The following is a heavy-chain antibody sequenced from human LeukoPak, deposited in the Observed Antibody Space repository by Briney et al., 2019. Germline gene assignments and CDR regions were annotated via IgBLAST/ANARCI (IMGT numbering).Heavy chain of an antibody. D-gene: IGHD4/OR15-4a*01. CDR2: ISWNSGSI. CDR3: ARVGASLPDAFDV. Sequence: GGSLRLSCAASGFTFDDYAMHWVRQAPGKGLEWVSGISWNSGSIGYADSVKGRFTVSRDNSKNTLYLQMGSLRAEDMAVYYCARVGASLPDAFDVWGQGTMVTVSS. J-gene: IGHJ3*01. V-gene: IGHV3-9*03. CDR1: GFTFDDYA.